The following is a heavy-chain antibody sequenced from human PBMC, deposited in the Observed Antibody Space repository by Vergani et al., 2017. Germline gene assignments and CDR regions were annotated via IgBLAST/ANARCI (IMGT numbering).Heavy chain of an antibody. Sequence: EVQLVQSGAEVKKPGESLKISCQIYGYSVTNYWIGWVRQMPGKGLEWMGLIHPADSDTRYSLSFQGQVTISVVKSISTAYLQRGSQRASDSAMYYCAMRDGRDINGSKYFDCCGEAALVSVSS. D-gene: IGHD3-9*01. J-gene: IGHJ4*02. V-gene: IGHV5-51*01. CDR2: IHPADSDT. CDR1: GYSVTNYW. CDR3: AMRDGRDINGSKYFDC.